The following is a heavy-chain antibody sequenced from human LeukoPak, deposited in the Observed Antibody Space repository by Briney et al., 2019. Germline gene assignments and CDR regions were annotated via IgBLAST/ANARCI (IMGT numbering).Heavy chain of an antibody. J-gene: IGHJ4*02. CDR3: ARDGRSGPHFDS. CDR2: ISYDGSNK. V-gene: IGHV3-30-3*01. D-gene: IGHD1-1*01. Sequence: PGRSLRLSCAASGFTFSSYAMHWVRQAPGKGLEWVAVISYDGSNKYYADSVKGRFTISRDNSKNTLYLQMNSLRAEDTAVYYCARDGRSGPHFDSWGQGTLVTVSS. CDR1: GFTFSSYA.